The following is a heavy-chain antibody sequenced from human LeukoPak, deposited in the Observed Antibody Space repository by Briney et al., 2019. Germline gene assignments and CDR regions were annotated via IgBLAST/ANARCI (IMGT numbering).Heavy chain of an antibody. V-gene: IGHV4-39*07. Sequence: SETLSLTCTVSGGSISSSSYYWGWIRQPPGKGLEWIGSIYYSGSTYYNPSLKSRVTISVDTSKNQFSLKLSSVTAADTAVYYCAGGSGYDYFDYWGQGTLVTVSS. CDR2: IYYSGST. CDR3: AGGSGYDYFDY. D-gene: IGHD5-12*01. J-gene: IGHJ4*02. CDR1: GGSISSSSYY.